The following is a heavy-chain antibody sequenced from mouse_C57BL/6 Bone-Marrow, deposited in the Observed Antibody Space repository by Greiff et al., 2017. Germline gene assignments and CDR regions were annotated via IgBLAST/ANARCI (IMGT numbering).Heavy chain of an antibody. CDR2: ISGGGGNT. CDR3: ARLTSAWFAY. Sequence: EVKLMESGGGLVKPGGSLKLSCAASGFTFSSYTMSWVRQTPEKRLEWVATISGGGGNTYYPDSVKGRFTISRDNAKNTLYLQMSSLRSEDTALYYCARLTSAWFAYWGQGTLVTVSA. D-gene: IGHD1-3*01. CDR1: GFTFSSYT. V-gene: IGHV5-9*01. J-gene: IGHJ3*01.